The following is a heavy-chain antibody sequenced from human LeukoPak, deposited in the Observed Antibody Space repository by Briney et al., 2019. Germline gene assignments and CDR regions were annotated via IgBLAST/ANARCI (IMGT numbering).Heavy chain of an antibody. CDR3: ARDTYYGSGSYDY. Sequence: GGSLGLSCAASGFTVRSNYMSWVRQAPGRGLEWVSVIYSGGSTYYSDSVKGRFTISRDDSKNTLYLQMNSLRAEDTAVYYCARDTYYGSGSYDYWGQGTLVTISS. CDR2: IYSGGST. J-gene: IGHJ4*02. D-gene: IGHD3-10*01. CDR1: GFTVRSNY. V-gene: IGHV3-53*01.